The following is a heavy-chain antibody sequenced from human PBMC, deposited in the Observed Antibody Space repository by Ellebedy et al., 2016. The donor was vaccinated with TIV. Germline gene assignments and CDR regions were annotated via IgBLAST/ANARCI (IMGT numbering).Heavy chain of an antibody. D-gene: IGHD3-10*01. CDR3: ARDDYYGSGTDY. CDR2: IAYDGNDE. J-gene: IGHJ4*02. V-gene: IGHV3-30*01. Sequence: GESLKISCTASGFTFSDYPMHWVRQVPGKGLEWVAVIAYDGNDEYYADSVKGRFTISRDNSKNTLYPQMISLRAEDTAVYFCARDDYYGSGTDYWGQGTLVTVSS. CDR1: GFTFSDYP.